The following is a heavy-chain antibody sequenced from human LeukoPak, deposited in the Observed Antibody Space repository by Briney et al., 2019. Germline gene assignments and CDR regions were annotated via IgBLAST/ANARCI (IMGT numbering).Heavy chain of an antibody. CDR3: ARGVMITFGGVIVHSHAFDI. CDR2: IYYSGST. CDR1: GYSISSGYY. Sequence: PSETLSLTCAVSGYSISSGYYWGWIRQPPGKGLEWIGSIYYSGSTYYNPSLKSRVTISVDTSKNQFSLKLSSVTAADTAVYYCARGVMITFGGVIVHSHAFDIWGQGTMVTVSS. J-gene: IGHJ3*02. D-gene: IGHD3-16*02. V-gene: IGHV4-38-2*01.